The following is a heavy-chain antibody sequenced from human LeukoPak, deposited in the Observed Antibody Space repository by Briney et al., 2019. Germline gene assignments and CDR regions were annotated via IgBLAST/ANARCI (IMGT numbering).Heavy chain of an antibody. CDR1: GFTFSSYA. V-gene: IGHV3-23*01. Sequence: GGSLRLSCAASGFTFSSYAMSWVRQAPGKGLEWVSAISGSGGSTYYADSVKGRFTISRDNSKNTLYLQMNSLRAEDTAVYYCAREGLAAAGTENAFDIWGQGTMVTVSS. CDR2: ISGSGGST. CDR3: AREGLAAAGTENAFDI. D-gene: IGHD6-13*01. J-gene: IGHJ3*02.